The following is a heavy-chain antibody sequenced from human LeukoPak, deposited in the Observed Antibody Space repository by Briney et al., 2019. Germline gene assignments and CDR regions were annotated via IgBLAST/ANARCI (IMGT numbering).Heavy chain of an antibody. D-gene: IGHD3-22*01. CDR2: IYTSGST. CDR3: ARESKTYDGSGYYHDS. Sequence: SGTLSLTCTVSGGSIYNYYWSWIRQPAGKGLEWIWRIYTSGSTDYSPSLKSRVTMSLDTSKSQFSLNLYSVTAADTAVYFCARESKTYDGSGYYHDSWGQGTLVTVSS. J-gene: IGHJ4*02. V-gene: IGHV4-4*07. CDR1: GGSIYNYY.